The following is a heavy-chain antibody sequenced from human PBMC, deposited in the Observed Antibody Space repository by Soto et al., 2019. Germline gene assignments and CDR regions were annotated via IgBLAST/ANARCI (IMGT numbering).Heavy chain of an antibody. CDR3: ATEQFGE. CDR2: ISCSGGNT. J-gene: IGHJ4*01. Sequence: EVQLLESGGGLVQPGGSLRLSCAASGFTFSSYAMSWVRQAPGKGLEWVAAISCSGGNTYYADTVKGRFTISRDNTKNRLNRQMNSLIAVDTAVYYGATEQFGEWGHGALMTVSS. CDR1: GFTFSSYA. V-gene: IGHV3-23*01. D-gene: IGHD3-10*01.